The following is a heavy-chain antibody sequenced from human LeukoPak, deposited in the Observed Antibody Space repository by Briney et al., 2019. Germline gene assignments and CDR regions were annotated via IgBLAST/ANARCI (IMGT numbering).Heavy chain of an antibody. V-gene: IGHV4-30-4*08. J-gene: IGHJ4*02. D-gene: IGHD4-17*01. CDR2: IYYSGST. CDR3: ARNYGDYDIDY. Sequence: KPSEPLSLTCTVSGVSITSYSHNYDWIRQPPGKGLEWIGYIYYSGSTYYNPSLKSRVTISVDTSKNQFSLKLSSVTAADTAVYYCARNYGDYDIDYWGQGTLVTVSS. CDR1: GVSITSYSHN.